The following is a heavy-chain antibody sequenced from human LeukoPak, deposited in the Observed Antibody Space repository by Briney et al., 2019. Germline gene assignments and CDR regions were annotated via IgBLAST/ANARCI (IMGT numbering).Heavy chain of an antibody. J-gene: IGHJ4*02. V-gene: IGHV4-59*08. D-gene: IGHD3-10*01. Sequence: SETLSLTCTVSGGSISSYYWSWNRQPPGKGLEWIGYIYYSGSTNYNPSLKSRVTISVDTSKNQFSLKLSSVTAADTAVYYCARHGDYYGSGSYFSFDYWGQGTLVTVSS. CDR3: ARHGDYYGSGSYFSFDY. CDR2: IYYSGST. CDR1: GGSISSYY.